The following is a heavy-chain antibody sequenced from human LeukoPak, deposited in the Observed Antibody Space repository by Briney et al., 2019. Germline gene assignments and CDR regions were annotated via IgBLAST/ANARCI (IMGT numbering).Heavy chain of an antibody. V-gene: IGHV4-38-2*02. CDR2: IYHSGST. D-gene: IGHD1-26*01. J-gene: IGHJ5*02. CDR1: GYSISSGYY. Sequence: KASETLSLTCTVSGYSISSGYYWGWIRQPPGKGLEWIGSIYHSGSTYYNPSLKRRVTISVDTSKNQFSLKLNSVTAADMAVYYCARAVRGATTPDEFDPWGQGTLVTVSS. CDR3: ARAVRGATTPDEFDP.